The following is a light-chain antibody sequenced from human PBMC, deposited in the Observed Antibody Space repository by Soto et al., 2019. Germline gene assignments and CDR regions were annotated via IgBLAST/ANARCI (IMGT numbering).Light chain of an antibody. CDR2: WAS. CDR3: QQYYRTPLT. CDR1: ESILYSPNNKNY. V-gene: IGKV4-1*01. J-gene: IGKJ4*01. Sequence: DIVMTQSPDSLAVSLGARATINCKSSESILYSPNNKNYLAWYQQKPGQPPQLLIYWASIRESGVPDRFSGSGSGTDFTLSISSLQAEDVAVYFCQQYYRTPLTFGGGTKLEIK.